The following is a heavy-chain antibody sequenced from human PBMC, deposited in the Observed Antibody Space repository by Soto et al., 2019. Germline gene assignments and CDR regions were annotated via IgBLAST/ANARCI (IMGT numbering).Heavy chain of an antibody. CDR1: GYTFTSYG. Sequence: ASVKVSCKASGYTFTSYGISWVRQAPGQGLEWMGWVSAYNGNTNYAQKLQGRVTMTTDTSTSTAYMELRSLRSDDTAVYYCARVAIEATKEGLDYWGQGTLVTGSS. J-gene: IGHJ4*02. V-gene: IGHV1-18*01. D-gene: IGHD3-22*01. CDR3: ARVAIEATKEGLDY. CDR2: VSAYNGNT.